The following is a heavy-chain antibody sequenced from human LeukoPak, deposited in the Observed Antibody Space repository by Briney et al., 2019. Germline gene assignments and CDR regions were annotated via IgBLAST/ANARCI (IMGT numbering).Heavy chain of an antibody. V-gene: IGHV3-7*01. CDR3: AAESSASWDGH. CDR1: GFPFSRHW. D-gene: IGHD6-6*01. CDR2: IKEDGSEN. Sequence: GGSLRLSCAASGFPFSRHWMSWVRQAPGKGLQWVADIKEDGSENYYVDSVKGRFTISRDNAKNSLSLQMNSLRAEDTAVCYCAAESSASWDGHWGQGTLVTVSS. J-gene: IGHJ4*02.